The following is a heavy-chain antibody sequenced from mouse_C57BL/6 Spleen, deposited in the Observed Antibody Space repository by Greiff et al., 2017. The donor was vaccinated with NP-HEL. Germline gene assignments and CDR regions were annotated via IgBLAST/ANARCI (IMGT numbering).Heavy chain of an antibody. V-gene: IGHV1-69*01. Sequence: VQLQQSGAELVMPGASVKLSCKASGYTFTSYWMHWVKQRPGQGLEWIGEIDPSDSYTNYNQKFKGKSTLTVDKSSSTAYMQLSSLTSEDSAVYYWARYGNYVRAMDYLGQGTSVTVSS. D-gene: IGHD2-1*01. J-gene: IGHJ4*01. CDR2: IDPSDSYT. CDR3: ARYGNYVRAMDY. CDR1: GYTFTSYW.